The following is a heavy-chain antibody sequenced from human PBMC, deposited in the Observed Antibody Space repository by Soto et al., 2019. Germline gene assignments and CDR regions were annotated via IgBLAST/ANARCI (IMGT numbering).Heavy chain of an antibody. D-gene: IGHD6-13*01. CDR3: AKGPFIAAGSTTRFDN. CDR2: IYFDGST. CDR1: GFTVSSNY. V-gene: IGHV3-53*01. J-gene: IGHJ4*02. Sequence: GGSLRLSCAASGFTVSSNYMTWVRQAPGMGLEWVSVIYFDGSTYYADSVKGRFAITRDNSKDTLYLQMNSLRAEDTAVYYCAKGPFIAAGSTTRFDNWGQGSLVTVSS.